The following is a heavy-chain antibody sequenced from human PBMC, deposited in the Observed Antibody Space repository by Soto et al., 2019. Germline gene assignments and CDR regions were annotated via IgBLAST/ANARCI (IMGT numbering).Heavy chain of an antibody. D-gene: IGHD6-19*01. V-gene: IGHV1-3*01. Sequence: ASVKVSCKASGYTFTCYAMHWVRQAPGQRLEWMGWINAGNGNTKYSQKFQGRVTITRDTSASTAYMELSSLRSEDTAVYYCARAVAVAADFAYWGQGTLVTVSS. CDR2: INAGNGNT. CDR1: GYTFTCYA. J-gene: IGHJ4*02. CDR3: ARAVAVAADFAY.